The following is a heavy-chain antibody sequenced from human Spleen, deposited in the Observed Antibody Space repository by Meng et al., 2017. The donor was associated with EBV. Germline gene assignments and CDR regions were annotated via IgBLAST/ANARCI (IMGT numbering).Heavy chain of an antibody. CDR3: ARVDYYGSGSYTLFDY. D-gene: IGHD3-10*01. J-gene: IGHJ4*02. CDR1: GDSVSSHNYY. CDR2: IYYSGST. V-gene: IGHV4-61*01. Sequence: QARAEETDPCLVKHSETLSITCTAAGDSVSSHNYYWGWIRQPPGKGLEWIGYIYYSGSTNYNPSLKSRVTISVDKSKNQFSLKLSSVTAADTAVYYCARVDYYGSGSYTLFDYWGQGTLVTVSS.